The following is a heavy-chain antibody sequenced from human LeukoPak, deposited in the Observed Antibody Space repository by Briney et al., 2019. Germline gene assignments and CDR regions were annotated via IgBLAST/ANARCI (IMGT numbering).Heavy chain of an antibody. Sequence: GGSLRLSCAASGFTFSSYSMNWVRQAPGKGLEWVSYISSSSSTIYYADSVKGRFAISRDNSKNTLYLQMNSLRAEDTAVYYCANLPLVRGVILAVVYWGQGTLVTVSS. CDR2: ISSSSSTI. J-gene: IGHJ4*02. CDR1: GFTFSSYS. CDR3: ANLPLVRGVILAVVY. D-gene: IGHD3-10*01. V-gene: IGHV3-48*01.